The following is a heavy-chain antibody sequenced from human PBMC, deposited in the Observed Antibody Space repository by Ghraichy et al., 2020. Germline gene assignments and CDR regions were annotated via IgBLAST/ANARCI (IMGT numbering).Heavy chain of an antibody. D-gene: IGHD2-2*02. CDR3: ARDWSIHCSSTSCYKY. Sequence: ASVKVSCKASGYTFTSYAMNWVRQAPGQGLEWMGWINTNTGNPTYAQGFTGRFVFSLDTSVSTAYLQISSLKAEDTALYYCARDWSIHCSSTSCYKYWGQGTLVTVSS. CDR2: INTNTGNP. CDR1: GYTFTSYA. J-gene: IGHJ4*02. V-gene: IGHV7-4-1*02.